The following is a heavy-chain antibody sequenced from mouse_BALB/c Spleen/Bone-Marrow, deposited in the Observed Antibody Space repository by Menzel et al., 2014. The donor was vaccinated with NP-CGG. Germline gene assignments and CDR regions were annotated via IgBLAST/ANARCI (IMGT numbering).Heavy chain of an antibody. J-gene: IGHJ1*01. CDR3: ARSTTMTFYWYFDV. D-gene: IGHD2-4*01. V-gene: IGHV3-1*02. Sequence: VQLKESGPDLVKPSQSLSLTCTVTGYSITSGYSWHWIRPFPGNKLEWMGYIHYSGSTNYNPSLKSRISITRDTSKNQFFLQLNSVTTEDTATYYCARSTTMTFYWYFDVWGAGTTVTVSS. CDR1: GYSITSGYS. CDR2: IHYSGST.